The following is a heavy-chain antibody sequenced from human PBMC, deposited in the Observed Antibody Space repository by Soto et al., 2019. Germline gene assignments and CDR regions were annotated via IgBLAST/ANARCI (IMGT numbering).Heavy chain of an antibody. D-gene: IGHD3-22*01. Sequence: SVEDSCKASGGTFSSYASSWVRQAPGQGLEWMGGIIPIFGTANYAQKFQGRVTITAGESTSTAYMELSSLRSEDTAVYYCARVRGVVASHFDYWGQGTLVTV. J-gene: IGHJ4*02. CDR1: GGTFSSYA. V-gene: IGHV1-69*13. CDR2: IIPIFGTA. CDR3: ARVRGVVASHFDY.